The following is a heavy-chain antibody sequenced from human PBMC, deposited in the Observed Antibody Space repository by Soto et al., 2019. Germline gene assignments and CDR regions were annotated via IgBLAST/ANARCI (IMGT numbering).Heavy chain of an antibody. Sequence: SETLSLTCAVCGGCVSGYYWRWVRQPPGKGLAWLGEINHSGSTNYNPSLKSRVTISVDTSKNQFSLKLSSVTAADTAVYYCASRLICYYYARSGYYHFDYWGQGTLVTVSS. D-gene: IGHD3-22*01. CDR2: INHSGST. CDR3: ASRLICYYYARSGYYHFDY. J-gene: IGHJ4*02. CDR1: GGCVSGYY. V-gene: IGHV4-34*01.